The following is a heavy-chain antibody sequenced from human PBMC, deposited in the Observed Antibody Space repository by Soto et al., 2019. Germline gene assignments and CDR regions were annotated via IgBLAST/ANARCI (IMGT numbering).Heavy chain of an antibody. Sequence: GGSLRLSCAASGFTFSSYRMNWVRQAPGKGPEWVSYISSSSSTIYYADSVKGRFTTSRDNAKNSLDLQMNSLRDEDTAVYYCARDWGYCSGGTCYYGMDVWGQGTTVTVSS. CDR2: ISSSSSTI. J-gene: IGHJ6*02. D-gene: IGHD2-15*01. CDR1: GFTFSSYR. CDR3: ARDWGYCSGGTCYYGMDV. V-gene: IGHV3-48*02.